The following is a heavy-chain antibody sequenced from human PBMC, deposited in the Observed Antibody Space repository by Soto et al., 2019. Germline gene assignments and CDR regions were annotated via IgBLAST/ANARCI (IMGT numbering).Heavy chain of an antibody. V-gene: IGHV1-69*08. Sequence: QVQLVQSGAEVKKPGSSVKVSCKASGGTFSSYTISWVRQAPGQGLEWMGRIIPILGIANYAQKFQGRVTITADKSTSSAYMELSSLRSEDTAVYYCAREVPGYSSSWYVDYWGQGTLFTVSS. CDR2: IIPILGIA. D-gene: IGHD6-13*01. J-gene: IGHJ4*02. CDR3: AREVPGYSSSWYVDY. CDR1: GGTFSSYT.